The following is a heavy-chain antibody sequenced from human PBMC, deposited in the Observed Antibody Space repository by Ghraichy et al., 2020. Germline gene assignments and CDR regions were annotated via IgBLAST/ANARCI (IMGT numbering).Heavy chain of an antibody. D-gene: IGHD6-6*01. CDR3: ARYSTSPPSYYYGMDV. CDR2: IYHSGST. J-gene: IGHJ6*01. CDR1: GGSISSSNW. V-gene: IGHV4-4*02. Sequence: SETLSLTCAVSGGSISSSNWLSWVRQPPGKGLEWIGEIYHSGSTNYNPSLKSRVTMSVDKSKSQFSLRLNSVTAADTAVYYCARYSTSPPSYYYGMDVWGQGTTVTVSS.